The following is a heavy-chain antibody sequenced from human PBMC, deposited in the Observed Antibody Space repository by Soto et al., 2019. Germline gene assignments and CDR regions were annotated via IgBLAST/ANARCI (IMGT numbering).Heavy chain of an antibody. CDR2: INDTGNI. V-gene: IGHV4-34*01. CDR3: ARGLILWFGELSRRGGYYYYMDV. CDR1: GGSFSGYQ. J-gene: IGHJ6*03. D-gene: IGHD3-10*01. Sequence: QVQLQQWGAGLLKPSETLSLTCAVYGGSFSGYQWTWIRQTPGKGLEWIGEINDTGNINYNPSLKSRVTIFLDTRKKQISLKLSSVTAADTAVYYCARGLILWFGELSRRGGYYYYMDVWGKGTTVTVSS.